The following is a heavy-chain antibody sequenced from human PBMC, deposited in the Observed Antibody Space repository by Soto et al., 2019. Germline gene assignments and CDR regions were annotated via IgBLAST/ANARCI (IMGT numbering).Heavy chain of an antibody. Sequence: ASVKGSCKASGYTFTSYAMHWVRQAPGQRLEWMGWINAGNGNTKYSQKFQGRVTITRDTSTSTAYMELGSLRSEDTAVYYCARGGYCITTSCGAPSPPDYCYGMDVWGQGTTVTVSS. V-gene: IGHV1-3*01. CDR1: GYTFTSYA. CDR3: ARGGYCITTSCGAPSPPDYCYGMDV. CDR2: INAGNGNT. D-gene: IGHD2-2*01. J-gene: IGHJ6*02.